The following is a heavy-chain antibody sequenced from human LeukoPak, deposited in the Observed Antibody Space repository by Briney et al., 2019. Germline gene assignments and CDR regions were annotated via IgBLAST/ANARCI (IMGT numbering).Heavy chain of an antibody. CDR3: AKEGADIVVVPAAENWFDP. J-gene: IGHJ5*02. CDR1: GFTFSSYA. V-gene: IGHV3-23*01. D-gene: IGHD2-2*01. Sequence: GGSLRLSCAASGFTFSSYAMSWVRQAPGKGLEWVSAISGSGGSTYYADSVKGRFTISRDNSKNTLYLQMNSLRAEDTAVHYCAKEGADIVVVPAAENWFDPWGQGTLVTVSS. CDR2: ISGSGGST.